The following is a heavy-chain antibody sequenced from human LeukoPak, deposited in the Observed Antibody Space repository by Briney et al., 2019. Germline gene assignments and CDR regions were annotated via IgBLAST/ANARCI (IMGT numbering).Heavy chain of an antibody. J-gene: IGHJ3*02. Sequence: PGGSLRLSCAASGFSFSTYWMSWVRQAPGKGLEWVANIKEDGSENYYVDSVKGRFTISRDNVKNSLYLQMNSLRAGDTAVYYCARVSGIDDYSNYRPFDICGQGTVVTVSS. CDR3: ARVSGIDDYSNYRPFDI. CDR2: IKEDGSEN. CDR1: GFSFSTYW. V-gene: IGHV3-7*01. D-gene: IGHD4-11*01.